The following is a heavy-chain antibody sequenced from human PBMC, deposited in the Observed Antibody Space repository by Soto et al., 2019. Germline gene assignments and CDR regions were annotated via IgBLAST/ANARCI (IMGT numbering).Heavy chain of an antibody. CDR3: AKEDCSGGSCYSRSYYYDSSGYPPGAFDI. Sequence: GGSLRLSCAASGFTFSSYAMSWVRQAPGKGLEWVSAISGSGGSTYYAGSVKGRFTISRDNSKNTLYLQMNSLRAEDTAVYYCAKEDCSGGSCYSRSYYYDSSGYPPGAFDIWGQGTMVTVSS. J-gene: IGHJ3*02. D-gene: IGHD2-15*01. CDR1: GFTFSSYA. V-gene: IGHV3-23*01. CDR2: ISGSGGST.